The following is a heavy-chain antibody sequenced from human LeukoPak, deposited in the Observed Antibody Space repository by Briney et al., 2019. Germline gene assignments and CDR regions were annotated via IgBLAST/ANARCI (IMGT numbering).Heavy chain of an antibody. J-gene: IGHJ4*02. Sequence: GGSLRLSCAASGFTFTSYSMNWVRQAPGKGLEWVSSISSSGNYIYYADSVKGRFTISRDNARNSLYLQMNSLRAEDTAVYYCARGGRGTIIMIIVAALDYWGQGTLVTVSS. CDR3: ARGGRGTIIMIIVAALDY. D-gene: IGHD3-22*01. CDR1: GFTFTSYS. CDR2: ISSSGNYI. V-gene: IGHV3-21*01.